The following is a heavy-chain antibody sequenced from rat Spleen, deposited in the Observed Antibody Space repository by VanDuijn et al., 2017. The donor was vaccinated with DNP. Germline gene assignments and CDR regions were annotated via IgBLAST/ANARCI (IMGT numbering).Heavy chain of an antibody. CDR1: AYSITTNY. CDR3: ARWGYWYFDF. V-gene: IGHV3-1*01. J-gene: IGHJ1*01. Sequence: EVQLQESGPGLVKPSQSLSLTCSVTAYSITTNYWGWIRKFPGDKMEWIGYINHSGSTGYNPSLKSRISITRDTSKNQFFLQVNSVTTEDTATYYCARWGYWYFDFWGPGTMITVSS. CDR2: INHSGST.